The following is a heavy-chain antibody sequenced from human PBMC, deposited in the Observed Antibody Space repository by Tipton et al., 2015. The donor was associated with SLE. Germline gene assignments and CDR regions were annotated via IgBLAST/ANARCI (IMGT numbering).Heavy chain of an antibody. Sequence: TLSLTCTVSGGSISSHYWSWIRQPPGKGLEWIGYIYYSGSTNYNPSLKSRVTISVDTSKNQFSLKLSSVTAADTAVYYCARGGWNYFFDYWGQGTLVTVSS. CDR1: GGSISSHY. CDR2: IYYSGST. J-gene: IGHJ4*02. CDR3: ARGGWNYFFDY. D-gene: IGHD1-7*01. V-gene: IGHV4-59*11.